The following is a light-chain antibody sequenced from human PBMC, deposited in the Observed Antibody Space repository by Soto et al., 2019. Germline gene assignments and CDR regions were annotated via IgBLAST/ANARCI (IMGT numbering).Light chain of an antibody. J-gene: IGLJ1*01. CDR2: DVS. Sequence: QSALTQPRSVSGSPGQSVTISCTGTSSDVGGYNYVSWYQQHPGKAPKLMIYDVSKRPSGVPDRFSGSKSGNTASLTISGLQAEDGADYCCCSYAGSYTSLFGTGTKVTVL. CDR3: CSYAGSYTSL. CDR1: SSDVGGYNY. V-gene: IGLV2-11*01.